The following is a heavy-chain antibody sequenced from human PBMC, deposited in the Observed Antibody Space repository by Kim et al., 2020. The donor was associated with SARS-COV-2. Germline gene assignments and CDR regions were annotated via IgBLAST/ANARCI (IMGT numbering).Heavy chain of an antibody. CDR2: IYYSGST. V-gene: IGHV4-31*03. J-gene: IGHJ4*02. D-gene: IGHD3-3*01. CDR3: ARGGITIFGVVTEFDY. Sequence: SETLSLTCTVSGGSISSGCYYWSWIRQHPGKGLDWIGYIYYSGSTYYHPSLKSRVTISVDTSKNQFALKLSSVTAADTAVYYCARGGITIFGVVTEFDYWGQGALVTVSS. CDR1: GGSISSGCYY.